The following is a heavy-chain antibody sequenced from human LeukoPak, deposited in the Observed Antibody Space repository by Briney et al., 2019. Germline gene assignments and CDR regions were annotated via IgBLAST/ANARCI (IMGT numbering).Heavy chain of an antibody. J-gene: IGHJ6*04. Sequence: GGSLRLSCAASGFTFSSYEMNWVRQAPGKGLEWVSYISRSGSTIYYADSVKGRFTISRDNAKNSLYLQMNSLRAEDTALYYCARDENGMDAWGKGTTVTVSS. CDR3: ARDENGMDA. CDR2: ISRSGSTI. V-gene: IGHV3-48*03. CDR1: GFTFSSYE.